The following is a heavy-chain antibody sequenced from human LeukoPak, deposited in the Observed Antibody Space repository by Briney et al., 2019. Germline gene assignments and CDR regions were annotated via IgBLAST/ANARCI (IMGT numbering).Heavy chain of an antibody. J-gene: IGHJ6*02. D-gene: IGHD3-10*01. CDR2: ISDSGGST. CDR3: ARVLRFGELVYGMDV. CDR1: GFTFSSYA. V-gene: IGHV3-23*01. Sequence: GGSLRLSCAASGFTFSSYAKSWVRQAPGKGLEWVSVISDSGGSTYYADSVKGRFTISRDNSKNTLYLQMNSLRAEDTAVYYCARVLRFGELVYGMDVWGQGTTVTVSS.